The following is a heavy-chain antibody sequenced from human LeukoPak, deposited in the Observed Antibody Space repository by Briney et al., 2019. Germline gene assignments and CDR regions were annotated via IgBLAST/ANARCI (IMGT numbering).Heavy chain of an antibody. CDR1: GFTFSSHW. CDR2: IKKDGSEK. CDR3: ARGYSWSGYIYDY. Sequence: GGSLRLSCAVSGFTFSSHWMTWVRQAPGKGLEWVANIKKDGSEKYYADSVKGRFTIYRDDAKNSVYLQMNSLRADDTAVYYCARGYSWSGYIYDYWGQGTLVTVSS. V-gene: IGHV3-7*01. D-gene: IGHD3-3*01. J-gene: IGHJ4*02.